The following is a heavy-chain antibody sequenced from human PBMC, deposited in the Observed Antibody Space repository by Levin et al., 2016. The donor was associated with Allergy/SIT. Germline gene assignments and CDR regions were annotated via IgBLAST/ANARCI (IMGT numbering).Heavy chain of an antibody. Sequence: GSLRLSCAVYGGSFSGYYWSWIRQPPGKGLEWIGEINHSGSTNYNPSLKSRVTISVDTSKNRFSLKLSSVTATDTAVYYCARASWYGGYWGQGALVTVSS. CDR1: GGSFSGYY. CDR2: INHSGST. CDR3: ARASWYGGY. V-gene: IGHV4-34*01. D-gene: IGHD6-13*01. J-gene: IGHJ4*02.